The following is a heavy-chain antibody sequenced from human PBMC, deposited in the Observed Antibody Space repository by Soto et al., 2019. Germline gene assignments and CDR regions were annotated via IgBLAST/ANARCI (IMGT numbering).Heavy chain of an antibody. Sequence: PGGSLRLSCAASGFTVSSNYMSWVRQAPGKGLEWVSVIYSGGSTYYADSVKGRFTISRDNSKNTLYLQMNSLRAEDAAVYYCVVLTRSGYSYMDVWGKGTTVTVAS. CDR1: GFTVSSNY. CDR3: VVLTRSGYSYMDV. CDR2: IYSGGST. V-gene: IGHV3-66*01. J-gene: IGHJ6*03. D-gene: IGHD2-15*01.